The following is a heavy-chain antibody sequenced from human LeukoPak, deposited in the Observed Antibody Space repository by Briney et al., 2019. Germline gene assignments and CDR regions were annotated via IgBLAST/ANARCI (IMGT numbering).Heavy chain of an antibody. CDR1: GFTFSSYA. J-gene: IGHJ4*02. V-gene: IGHV3-23*01. CDR2: ISGSGGST. Sequence: PGGSLRLSCAASGFTFSSYAMSWVRQAPGKGLEWVPAISGSGGSTYYADSVKGRFTISRDNSKNTLYLQMNSLRAEDTAVYYCAKSSSSYYDFWSGKIDYWGQGTLVTVSS. D-gene: IGHD3-3*01. CDR3: AKSSSSYYDFWSGKIDY.